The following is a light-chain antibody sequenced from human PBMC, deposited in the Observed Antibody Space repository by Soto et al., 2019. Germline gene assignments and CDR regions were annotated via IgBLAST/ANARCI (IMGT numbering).Light chain of an antibody. J-gene: IGKJ1*01. V-gene: IGKV1-5*01. CDR1: QSISSW. Sequence: ESQMTWSPCTLSSSGGDRTTITCRASQSISSWLAWYQQKPGKSPKLLIYDASSLESGVPSRFSGSGSGTEFTLPISSLQPDDFATYYCQQYNSRTTFGQGTKVDIK. CDR3: QQYNSRTT. CDR2: DAS.